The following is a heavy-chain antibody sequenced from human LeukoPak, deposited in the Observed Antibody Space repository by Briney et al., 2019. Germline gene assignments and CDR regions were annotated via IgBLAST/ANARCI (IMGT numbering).Heavy chain of an antibody. D-gene: IGHD1-26*01. CDR3: AREDGLIVGSSPPNYYFDY. CDR1: GGSISSGSYY. CDR2: IYTSGST. V-gene: IGHV4-61*02. J-gene: IGHJ4*02. Sequence: SQTLSLTCTVSGGSISSGSYYWSWIRQPAGKGLEWIGRIYTSGSTNYNPSLKSRVTISVDTSKNQFSLKLSSVTAADTAVYYCAREDGLIVGSSPPNYYFDYWGQGTLVTVSS.